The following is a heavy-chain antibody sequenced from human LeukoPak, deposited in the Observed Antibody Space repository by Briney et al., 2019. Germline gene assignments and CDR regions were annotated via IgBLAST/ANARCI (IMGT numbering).Heavy chain of an antibody. CDR3: ARDPQDYYYYYMDV. CDR2: IKQDGSEK. J-gene: IGHJ6*03. CDR1: GFTFSSYW. Sequence: QSGGSLRLSCAASGFTFSSYWMSWVRQAPGKGLGCVANIKQDGSEKYYVDSVKGRFTISRDNAKNSLYLQMNSLRAEDTAVYYCARDPQDYYYYYMDVWGKGTTVTVSS. V-gene: IGHV3-7*01.